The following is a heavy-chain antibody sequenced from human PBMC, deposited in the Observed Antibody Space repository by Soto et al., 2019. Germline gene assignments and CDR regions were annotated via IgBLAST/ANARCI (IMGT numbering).Heavy chain of an antibody. V-gene: IGHV1-8*01. CDR2: MNPSSGNG. J-gene: IGHJ5*02. CDR3: ARMATSGTLHWFDP. Sequence: QVELVQSGAEVKKPGASVKVSCQASGYTFSNNDISWVRPGTGQGLEWMGWMNPSSGNGGYAQKFQGRVTMTRDTSTSTAYMELSSLTSDDTAIYYCARMATSGTLHWFDPWGQGTLVTVSS. CDR1: GYTFSNND.